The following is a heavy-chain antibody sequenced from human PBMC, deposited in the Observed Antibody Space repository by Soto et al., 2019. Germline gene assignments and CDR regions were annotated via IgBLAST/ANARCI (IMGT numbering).Heavy chain of an antibody. V-gene: IGHV1-2*02. CDR1: GYTFTGYY. CDR2: ISPQTGGT. D-gene: IGHD1-26*01. Sequence: ASVKVSCKGSGYTFTGYYIHWVRQTPGQGPEWMGEISPQTGGTKYAQKYQGRVTMTRDTSITTVYMELSNLSPDDTAVYYCGRGRSGELVIFYWGQGTLVTVSS. CDR3: GRGRSGELVIFY. J-gene: IGHJ4*02.